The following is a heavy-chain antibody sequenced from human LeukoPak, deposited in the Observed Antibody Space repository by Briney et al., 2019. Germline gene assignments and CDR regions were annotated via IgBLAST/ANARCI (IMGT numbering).Heavy chain of an antibody. D-gene: IGHD1-26*01. V-gene: IGHV3-30*02. J-gene: IGHJ4*02. CDR3: AKDQELRVDY. Sequence: PGGSLRLFCAASGFTFSSYGMHWVRQAPGKGLEWVAFIRYDGSNKYYADSVKGRFTISRDNSKDTLYLQMNSLRAEDTAVYYCAKDQELRVDYWGQGTLVTVSS. CDR1: GFTFSSYG. CDR2: IRYDGSNK.